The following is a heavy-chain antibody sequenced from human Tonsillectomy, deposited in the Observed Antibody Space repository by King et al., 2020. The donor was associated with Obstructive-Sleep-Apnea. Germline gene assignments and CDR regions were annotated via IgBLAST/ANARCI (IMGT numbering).Heavy chain of an antibody. V-gene: IGHV4-59*01. J-gene: IGHJ4*02. CDR3: ARDSSIFYYFDY. D-gene: IGHD6-6*01. CDR2: REERGST. Sequence: GKGGEGRGEREERGSTKENTSQKSPVTISVDTSKNQFSLKLSSVTAADTGVYYCARDSSIFYYFDYWGQGTLVTVSS.